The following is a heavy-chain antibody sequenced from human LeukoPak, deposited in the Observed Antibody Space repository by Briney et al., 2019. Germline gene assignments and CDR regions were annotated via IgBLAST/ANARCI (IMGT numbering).Heavy chain of an antibody. CDR3: AKDRYCSSTSCYKGNWFDP. CDR2: ISGGGGST. CDR1: GFTFSSYA. V-gene: IGHV3-23*01. Sequence: GGSLRLSCAASGFTFSSYAMSWVRQAPGKGLEWVSAISGGGGSTYYADTVKGRFTISRDNSKNTLYLQMNSLRAEDTAVYYCAKDRYCSSTSCYKGNWFDPWGQGTLVTVSS. D-gene: IGHD2-2*02. J-gene: IGHJ5*02.